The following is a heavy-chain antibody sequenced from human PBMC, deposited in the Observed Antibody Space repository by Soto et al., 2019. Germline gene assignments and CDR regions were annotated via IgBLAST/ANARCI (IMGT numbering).Heavy chain of an antibody. D-gene: IGHD6-6*01. CDR2: ISAGGSNT. CDR3: AKEYSTSFDY. Sequence: GVLRLSCAASGFSFSNYAMNWVRQAPGKGLEWVSAISAGGSNTNYADSVKGRFTISSDNSKNTLYLQMNGLRADDTAVYYCAKEYSTSFDYWGQGTPVTVSS. CDR1: GFSFSNYA. J-gene: IGHJ4*02. V-gene: IGHV3-23*01.